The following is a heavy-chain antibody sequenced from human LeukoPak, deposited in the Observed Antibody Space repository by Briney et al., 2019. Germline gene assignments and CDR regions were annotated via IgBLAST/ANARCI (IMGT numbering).Heavy chain of an antibody. J-gene: IGHJ4*02. Sequence: GGSLRLSCAASGFTFSSYATSWVRQGPGKGLEWVSSITGSGNSTYYADSVKGRFTISRDNSKNTLYLQMNNLRAEDTAVYYCADFAATGDGYWGQGTLVTVSS. CDR1: GFTFSSYA. V-gene: IGHV3-23*01. D-gene: IGHD2-21*01. CDR2: ITGSGNST. CDR3: ADFAATGDGY.